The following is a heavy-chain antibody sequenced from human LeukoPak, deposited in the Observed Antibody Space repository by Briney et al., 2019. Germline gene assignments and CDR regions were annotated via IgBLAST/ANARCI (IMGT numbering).Heavy chain of an antibody. J-gene: IGHJ4*02. Sequence: GGSLRLSCAASGFTFSSYAMSWVRQAPGKGLEWVSAISANGVRTYHAESVKGRLTISRDNSKNTLYLHMNSLRPEDTAIYYCAKDVGVPDSGSSYFDYWGQGSLVTVSS. CDR1: GFTFSSYA. CDR3: AKDVGVPDSGSSYFDY. V-gene: IGHV3-23*01. D-gene: IGHD1-26*01. CDR2: ISANGVRT.